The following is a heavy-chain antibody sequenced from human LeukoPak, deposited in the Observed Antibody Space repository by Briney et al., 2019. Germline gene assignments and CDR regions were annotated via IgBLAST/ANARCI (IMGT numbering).Heavy chain of an antibody. CDR3: ARQTLLYDYVRGTPVPAYYFDY. D-gene: IGHD3-16*01. CDR2: IYPGDSDT. V-gene: IGHV5-51*01. J-gene: IGHJ4*02. CDR1: GYSFTSYW. Sequence: GESVKISCKGSGYSFTSYWIGWVRQMPGKGLEWMGIIYPGDSDTRYSPSFQGQVTISADKSISTAYLQWSSLKASDTAMYYCARQTLLYDYVRGTPVPAYYFDYWGQGTLVTVSS.